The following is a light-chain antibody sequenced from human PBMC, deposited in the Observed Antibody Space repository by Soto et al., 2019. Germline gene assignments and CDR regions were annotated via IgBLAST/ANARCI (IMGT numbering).Light chain of an antibody. V-gene: IGKV3-20*01. CDR2: DAS. CDR1: QSLSSRQ. J-gene: IGKJ1*01. Sequence: EIVLTQSPATLSLSPGERATLSCRASQSLSSRQLAWYQQKPGQAPRLLIHDASSRATGISDRFTGSGSGTDFTLTITTLEPEDFAVYYCQQYGSSPRTFGQGTKVDIK. CDR3: QQYGSSPRT.